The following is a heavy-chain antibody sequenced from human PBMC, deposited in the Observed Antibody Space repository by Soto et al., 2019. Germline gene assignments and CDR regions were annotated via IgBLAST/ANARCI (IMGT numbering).Heavy chain of an antibody. J-gene: IGHJ6*03. CDR2: INAGNGNT. CDR3: ARFSMVRGSRYYYYYMDV. D-gene: IGHD3-10*01. CDR1: GYTFTSYA. V-gene: IGHV1-3*01. Sequence: QVQLVQSGAEVKKPGASVKVSCKASGYTFTSYAMHWVRQAPGQRLEWMGWINAGNGNTKYSQKFQGRVTITRDTSASTAYMELSSLRSEDTAVYYCARFSMVRGSRYYYYYMDVWGKGTTVTVSS.